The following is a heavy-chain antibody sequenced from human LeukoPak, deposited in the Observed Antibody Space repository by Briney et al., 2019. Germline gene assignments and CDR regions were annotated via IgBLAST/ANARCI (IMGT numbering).Heavy chain of an antibody. CDR1: GFTFSDYY. CDR3: AREGYYDFWSGYLVDY. V-gene: IGHV3-11*04. D-gene: IGHD3-3*01. Sequence: GGSLRLSCAASGFTFSDYYMSWIRQAPGKGLEWVSYISSSGSTIYYADSVKGRFTISRDNAKNSLYLQMNSLRAEDTAVYYCAREGYYDFWSGYLVDYWGQGTLVTVSS. CDR2: ISSSGSTI. J-gene: IGHJ4*02.